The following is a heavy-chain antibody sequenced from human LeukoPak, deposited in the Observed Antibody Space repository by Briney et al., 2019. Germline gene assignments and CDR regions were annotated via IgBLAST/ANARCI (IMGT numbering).Heavy chain of an antibody. CDR2: ISYDGSNK. CDR1: GFTFSSYA. Sequence: PGGSLRLSCAASGFTFSSYAMHWVRQAPGKGLEWVAVISYDGSNKYYADSVKGRFTISRDNSKNTLYLQMNSLRAEDTVVYYCARGDLRDILRFDIWGQGTMVTVSS. V-gene: IGHV3-30*04. J-gene: IGHJ3*02. D-gene: IGHD3-9*01. CDR3: ARGDLRDILRFDI.